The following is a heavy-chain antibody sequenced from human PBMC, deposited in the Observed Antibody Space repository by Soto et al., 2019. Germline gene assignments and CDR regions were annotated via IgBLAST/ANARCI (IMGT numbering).Heavy chain of an antibody. J-gene: IGHJ6*03. CDR3: ARESGGATATLDYYYFYMDV. CDR1: GDSFNDYY. V-gene: IGHV1-2*04. D-gene: IGHD5-12*01. Sequence: QVQLVQSGAEVRKPGASVTVSCRSSGDSFNDYYIHWVRQAPGQGFEWMGWINPNGGVTKYAQKFQGWVSMTRDTPFRPVSWQRGRLRSADTAVIYLARESGGATATLDYYYFYMDVWGTGTTVTVSS. CDR2: INPNGGVT.